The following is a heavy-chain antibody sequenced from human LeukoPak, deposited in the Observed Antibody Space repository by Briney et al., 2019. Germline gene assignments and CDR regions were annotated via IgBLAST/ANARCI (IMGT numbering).Heavy chain of an antibody. V-gene: IGHV3-30-3*01. CDR1: GFTFSSYA. D-gene: IGHD6-6*01. Sequence: GGSLRLSCAASGFTFSSYAMHWVRQAPGKGLEWVAVISYDGSNKYYADSVKGRFTISRDNSKNTLYLQMNSLRAEDTAVYYCARGTGKQLVRGCYYWGQGTLVTVPS. CDR2: ISYDGSNK. CDR3: ARGTGKQLVRGCYY. J-gene: IGHJ4*02.